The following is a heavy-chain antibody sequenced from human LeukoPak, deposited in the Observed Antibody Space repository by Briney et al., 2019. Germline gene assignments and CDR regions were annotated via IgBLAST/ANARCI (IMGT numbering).Heavy chain of an antibody. D-gene: IGHD3-3*01. Sequence: GGSLRLSCAGSGFTLSGYAMSTGPQAPGTGVEWGSAFTCSGGSTYYAASVKGRFTISRDKSKSTLYLQMNSLRAEDTAVYFCARDYPTFGVVTIFDYGGQGTLVSVSS. V-gene: IGHV3-23*01. CDR3: ARDYPTFGVVTIFDY. CDR1: GFTLSGYA. J-gene: IGHJ4*02. CDR2: FTCSGGST.